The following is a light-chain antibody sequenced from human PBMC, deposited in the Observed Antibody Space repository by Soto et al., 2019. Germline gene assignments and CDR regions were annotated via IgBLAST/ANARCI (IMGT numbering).Light chain of an antibody. Sequence: QSALTQPPSVSGSPGQSITISCTGTSSDVGGYNYVSWYQQHPGKAPKLTIYDVSNRPSGVSNRFSGSKSGNTASLTISGLQAEDEGDYYCSSYTSSSPWVFGGGTKLTVL. CDR3: SSYTSSSPWV. J-gene: IGLJ2*01. CDR1: SSDVGGYNY. CDR2: DVS. V-gene: IGLV2-14*01.